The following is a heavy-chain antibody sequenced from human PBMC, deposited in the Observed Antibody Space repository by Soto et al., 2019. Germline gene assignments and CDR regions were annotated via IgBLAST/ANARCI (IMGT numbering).Heavy chain of an antibody. CDR3: VRDTSWSRPY. V-gene: IGHV4-30-4*01. Sequence: SETLSLTCTVSGVSISSGGHYWSWIRQTPGKGLEWVGYIQVSGDTFYNPTLEGRVSMSVDTSNNQFSLDLTSVTAADTAVCYCVRDTSWSRPYWGQGTLVTVSS. CDR1: GVSISSGGHY. CDR2: IQVSGDT. D-gene: IGHD2-15*01. J-gene: IGHJ4*02.